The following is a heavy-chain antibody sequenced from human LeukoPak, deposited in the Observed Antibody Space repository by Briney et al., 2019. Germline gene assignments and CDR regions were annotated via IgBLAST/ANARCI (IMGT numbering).Heavy chain of an antibody. V-gene: IGHV4-59*08. J-gene: IGHJ6*02. CDR2: IYNSGSP. CDR1: GVSNSTYY. Sequence: SDPLSLICSVSGVSNSTYYWLCLRQPPGKGLEWIGSIYNSGSPNYNPSLKSRITISVHTSKKHFSLKLSSVTAADTAVYYCARSIPVAGIVSDYYYYAMDVWGQGTTVTVSS. CDR3: ARSIPVAGIVSDYYYYAMDV. D-gene: IGHD6-19*01.